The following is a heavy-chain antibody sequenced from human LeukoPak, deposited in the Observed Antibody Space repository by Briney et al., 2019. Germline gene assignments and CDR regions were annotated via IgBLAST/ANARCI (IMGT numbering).Heavy chain of an antibody. D-gene: IGHD3-22*01. CDR2: IYYSGST. CDR3: ARLSGSYYYDSSGYTFDY. J-gene: IGHJ4*02. Sequence: GSLRLSCAASGFTPSSYEMNWVRQPPGKGLEWIGSIYYSGSTYYNPSLKSRVTISVDTSKNQFSLKLSSVTAADTAVYYCARLSGSYYYDSSGYTFDYWGQGTLVTVSS. CDR1: GFTPSSYE. V-gene: IGHV4-39*01.